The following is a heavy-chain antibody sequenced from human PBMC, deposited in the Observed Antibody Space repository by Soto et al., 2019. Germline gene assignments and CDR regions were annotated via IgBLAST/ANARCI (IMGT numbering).Heavy chain of an antibody. V-gene: IGHV4-61*01. CDR2: IYYSGST. CDR1: GGSVSSGSYY. J-gene: IGHJ2*01. D-gene: IGHD1-26*01. Sequence: QVKLQESGPGLVKPSETLSLTCTVSGGSVSSGSYYWSWIRQPPGKGLEWIGYIYYSGSTNYNPSLKSRITISVDTSKSQYSLKLSSVTAADTAVYYCAREEGATDHWYFDLWGRGTLVTVSS. CDR3: AREEGATDHWYFDL.